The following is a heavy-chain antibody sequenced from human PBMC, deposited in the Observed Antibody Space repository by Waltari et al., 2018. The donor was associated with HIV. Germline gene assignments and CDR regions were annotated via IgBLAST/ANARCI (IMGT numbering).Heavy chain of an antibody. J-gene: IGHJ4*02. CDR3: ASLAAAVYFDA. CDR1: GYTFTDYY. CDR2: IDPEDGET. D-gene: IGHD6-13*01. Sequence: EVHLVQSGPEERKPGSTMKISCRVSGYTFTDYYIHWVQDAPGRGLEWMGLIDPEDGETVYAEKFQDRLTITADTSADTVYMELTSLRSDDTAVYYCASLAAAVYFDAWGQGTLLTVSS. V-gene: IGHV1-69-2*01.